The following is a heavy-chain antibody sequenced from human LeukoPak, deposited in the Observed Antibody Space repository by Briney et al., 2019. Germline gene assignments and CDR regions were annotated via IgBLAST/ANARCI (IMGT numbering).Heavy chain of an antibody. CDR2: INHSGST. CDR3: ARGTIFGVVTGYYYYYGMDV. J-gene: IGHJ6*02. Sequence: SETLSLTCAVYGGSFSGYYWSWIRQPPGKGLEWIGEINHSGSTNYNPSLKSRVTISVDTSKNQFSLKLSSVTAADTAVYYCARGTIFGVVTGYYYYYGMDVWGQGTTVTVSS. D-gene: IGHD3-3*01. CDR1: GGSFSGYY. V-gene: IGHV4-34*01.